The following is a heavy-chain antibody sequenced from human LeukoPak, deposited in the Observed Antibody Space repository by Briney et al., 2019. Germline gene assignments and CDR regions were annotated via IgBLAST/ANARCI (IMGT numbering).Heavy chain of an antibody. J-gene: IGHJ6*03. D-gene: IGHD3-3*01. Sequence: GGSLRLSCAASGFTFDDYTMHWVRQAPGKGLEWVSLISWDGGSTYYADSVKGRFTISRDNSKNSLYLQMNSLRTEDTALYYCAKDIYRFLSGYMDVWGKGTTVTVSS. CDR3: AKDIYRFLSGYMDV. CDR1: GFTFDDYT. CDR2: ISWDGGST. V-gene: IGHV3-43*01.